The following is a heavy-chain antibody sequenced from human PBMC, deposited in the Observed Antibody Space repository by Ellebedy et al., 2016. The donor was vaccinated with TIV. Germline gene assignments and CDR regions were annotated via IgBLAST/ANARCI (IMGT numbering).Heavy chain of an antibody. CDR2: IKQDGSEM. V-gene: IGHV3-7*04. Sequence: GESLKISCAASGFTFTTLWMSWVRQAPGKGLEWVANIKQDGSEMFYVDSVKGRFTISRDNAKNSLYLQMNSLRAEDTAVYYCTRENWYMKYWGQGTLVSVSS. CDR1: GFTFTTLW. J-gene: IGHJ4*02. D-gene: IGHD1/OR15-1a*01. CDR3: TRENWYMKY.